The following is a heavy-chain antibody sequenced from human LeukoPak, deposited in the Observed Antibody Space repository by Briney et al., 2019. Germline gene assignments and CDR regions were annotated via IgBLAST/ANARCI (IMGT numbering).Heavy chain of an antibody. CDR3: AKSFSNYDFWSGYSASYYYYYMDV. D-gene: IGHD3-3*01. CDR2: ISGSGGST. CDR1: GFTFSSYA. J-gene: IGHJ6*03. Sequence: GGSLRLSCAASGFTFSSYAMSWVRQAPGKGLEWVSAISGSGGSTYYADSVKGRFTISRDNSKNTLYLQMNSLRAEDTAVYYCAKSFSNYDFWSGYSASYYYYYMDVWGKGTTVTVSS. V-gene: IGHV3-23*01.